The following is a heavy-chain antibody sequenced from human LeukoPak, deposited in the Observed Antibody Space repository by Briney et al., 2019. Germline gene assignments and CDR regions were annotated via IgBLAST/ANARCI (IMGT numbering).Heavy chain of an antibody. CDR3: ARVSVAGTGPDY. Sequence: SETLSLTCTVSGDSVSSGSRYWSWIRQSPGKRLEWIGFVSYNVHTEYNPSLKSRVTLSVDTSTNQFSLRQSSVTAADTAIYFCARVSVAGTGPDYWGQGTLVTVSS. V-gene: IGHV4-61*01. D-gene: IGHD6-13*01. CDR2: VSYNVHT. CDR1: GDSVSSGSRY. J-gene: IGHJ4*02.